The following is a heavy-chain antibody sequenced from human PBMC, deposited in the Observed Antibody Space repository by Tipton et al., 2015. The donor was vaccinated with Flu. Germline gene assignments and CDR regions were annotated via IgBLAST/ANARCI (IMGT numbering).Heavy chain of an antibody. Sequence: TLSFTWTVSGASVNIENSYWVWIRKSLGRGLEWIGTIYNTGLTNYNPSLKSRVTVSLDMSKNQFSLNVSLVTAADTATYFCARGNWNSNYDNWFDPWGQGTPVTVSS. CDR2: IYNTGLT. V-gene: IGHV4-39*07. D-gene: IGHD1-1*01. CDR3: ARGNWNSNYDNWFDP. J-gene: IGHJ5*02. CDR1: GASVNIENSY.